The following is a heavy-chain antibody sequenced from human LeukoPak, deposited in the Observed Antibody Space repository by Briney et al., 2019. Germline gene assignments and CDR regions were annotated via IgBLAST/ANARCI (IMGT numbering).Heavy chain of an antibody. CDR3: AQDGYCNSAHCYTGAIEM. V-gene: IGHV3-23*01. CDR1: GLTFDTYG. J-gene: IGHJ3*02. CDR2: ISASGSNT. D-gene: IGHD2-15*01. Sequence: GGSLRLSCTVSGLTFDTYGMSWVRQAPGKGLERVSAISASGSNTHYADSVKGRVIISRDNSKNTLYLEMKSLRAEDTALYFCAQDGYCNSAHCYTGAIEMWGQGTMVTVS.